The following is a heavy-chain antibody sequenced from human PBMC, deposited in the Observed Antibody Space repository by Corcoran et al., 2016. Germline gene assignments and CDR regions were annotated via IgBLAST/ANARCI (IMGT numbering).Heavy chain of an antibody. J-gene: IGHJ4*02. Sequence: QVTLRESGPALVKPTQTLTLTCTFSGFSLSTSGMCVSWIRQPPGKALEWIALIDWDDDKYYSTSLKTRLTISKDTSKNQVVLTMTNMDPGEIATYYCARVRGYPSSTSCYTAPADYWGQGTLVTVSS. CDR2: IDWDDDK. CDR3: ARVRGYPSSTSCYTAPADY. CDR1: GFSLSTSGMC. V-gene: IGHV2-70*01. D-gene: IGHD2-2*02.